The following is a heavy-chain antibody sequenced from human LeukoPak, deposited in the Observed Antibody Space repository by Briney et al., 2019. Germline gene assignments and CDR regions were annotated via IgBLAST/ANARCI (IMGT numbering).Heavy chain of an antibody. V-gene: IGHV4-59*08. J-gene: IGHJ4*02. D-gene: IGHD6-19*01. Sequence: SETLSLTCTVSGGSISSYYWSWIRQPPGKGLEWIGYIYYSGSTNYNPSLKSRVTISVDTSKNQFSLKLSSVTAADTAVYYCARHVESYSGWSKLDYWGQGTLVTVSS. CDR2: IYYSGST. CDR1: GGSISSYY. CDR3: ARHVESYSGWSKLDY.